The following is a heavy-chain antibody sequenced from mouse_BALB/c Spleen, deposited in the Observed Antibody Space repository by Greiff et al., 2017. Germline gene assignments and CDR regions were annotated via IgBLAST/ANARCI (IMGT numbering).Heavy chain of an antibody. CDR3: ARQECDGGWFAY. Sequence: EVHLVESGGGLVQPGGSRKLSCAASGFAFSSFGMHWVRQAPEKGLEWVAYISSGSSTIYYADTMKGRFTISKDNPKNTLFLIMTSLRSEDTAMYYCARQECDGGWFAYWGQGTLVTVSA. CDR2: ISSGSSTI. CDR1: GFAFSSFG. V-gene: IGHV5-17*02. J-gene: IGHJ3*01. D-gene: IGHD1-2*01.